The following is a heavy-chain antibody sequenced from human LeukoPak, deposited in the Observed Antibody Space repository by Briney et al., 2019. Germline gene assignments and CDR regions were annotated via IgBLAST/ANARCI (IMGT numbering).Heavy chain of an antibody. Sequence: GGSLRLSCAASGFTVSSNSMSWVCQAPGKRLEWVSIIYSGGSTYYADSVKGRFTISRDNAKNSLYLQMNSLRAEDTAVYYCAKRNYGSGISLDYWGQGTLVTVSS. D-gene: IGHD3-10*01. CDR3: AKRNYGSGISLDY. CDR2: IYSGGST. J-gene: IGHJ4*02. CDR1: GFTVSSNS. V-gene: IGHV3-53*01.